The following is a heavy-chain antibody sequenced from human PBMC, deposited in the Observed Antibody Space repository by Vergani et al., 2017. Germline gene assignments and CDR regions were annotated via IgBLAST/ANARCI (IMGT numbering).Heavy chain of an antibody. J-gene: IGHJ3*02. Sequence: EVQLVESGGGLVKPGGSLRLSCAASGFTFSSYSMNWVRQAPGKGLEWVSSISSSGSTIYYADSVKGRFTISRDNAKNSLYLQMNSLRAEDTAVYYCARESIAAAGDAFDIWGKGTTVTVSS. D-gene: IGHD6-13*01. CDR3: ARESIAAAGDAFDI. CDR2: ISSSGSTI. V-gene: IGHV3-21*01. CDR1: GFTFSSYS.